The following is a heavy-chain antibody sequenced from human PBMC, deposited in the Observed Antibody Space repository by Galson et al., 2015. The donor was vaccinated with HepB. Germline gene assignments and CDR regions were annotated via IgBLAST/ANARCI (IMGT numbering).Heavy chain of an antibody. J-gene: IGHJ6*02. CDR1: GGTFSSYA. D-gene: IGHD2-2*01. CDR2: IIPIFGTA. CDR3: ARLYCSSTSCYKRRYYYYGMDV. V-gene: IGHV1-69*01. Sequence: SCAASGGTFSSYAISWVRQAPGQGLEWMGGIIPIFGTANYAQKFQGRVTITADESTSTAYMELSSLRSEDTAVYYCARLYCSSTSCYKRRYYYYGMDVWGQGTTVTVAS.